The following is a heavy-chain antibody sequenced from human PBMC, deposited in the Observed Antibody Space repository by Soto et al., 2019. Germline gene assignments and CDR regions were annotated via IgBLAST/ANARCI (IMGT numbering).Heavy chain of an antibody. CDR2: IHYSGSA. V-gene: IGHV4-30-4*01. D-gene: IGHD1-20*01. CDR1: GGSISRGDYY. Sequence: QVQLQESGPGLVKPSRTLSLTCTVSGGSISRGDYYWTWIRQAPGKGLEWLGHIHYSGSAQYKSSLQEPDSHLVEPAKKGLLLEVGPWTGADPAGHLLCRGAGPPCCGPRRYMGGMGGWGQGTTVTVSS. CDR3: CRGAGPPCCGPRRYMGGMGG. J-gene: IGHJ6*01.